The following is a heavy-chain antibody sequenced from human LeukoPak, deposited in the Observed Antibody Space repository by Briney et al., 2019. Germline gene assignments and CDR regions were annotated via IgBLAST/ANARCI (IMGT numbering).Heavy chain of an antibody. CDR2: ISGSGDNT. CDR3: AKGSYYDSSGSFYFDY. J-gene: IGHJ4*02. CDR1: GFTFSSYA. V-gene: IGHV3-23*01. Sequence: GGSLRLSCATSGFTFSSYAMSWVRQAPGKGLEWVSGISGSGDNTYYADSVKGRFTISRDNSKNTPYVQVNSLGTEDTAAYYCAKGSYYDSSGSFYFDYWGQGTLVTVSS. D-gene: IGHD3-22*01.